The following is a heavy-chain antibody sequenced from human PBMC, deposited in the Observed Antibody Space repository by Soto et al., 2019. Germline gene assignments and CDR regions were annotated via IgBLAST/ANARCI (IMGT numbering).Heavy chain of an antibody. Sequence: GGSLRLSCAASGFAFSSYAMSWVRQAPGKGLEWVSGISASGGGTYYADSEKGRFTISRDNSRNTLYLQMNSLRAEDTAVYYCAKDGYGSNYYYHLDVWGKGTTVTVSS. J-gene: IGHJ6*03. CDR2: ISASGGGT. CDR1: GFAFSSYA. V-gene: IGHV3-23*01. D-gene: IGHD6-13*01. CDR3: AKDGYGSNYYYHLDV.